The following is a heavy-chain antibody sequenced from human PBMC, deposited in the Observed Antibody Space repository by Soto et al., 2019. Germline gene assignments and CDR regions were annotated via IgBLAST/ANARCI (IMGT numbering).Heavy chain of an antibody. CDR1: GGSFSGYY. V-gene: IGHV4-34*01. Sequence: SETLSLTCAVYGGSFSGYYWSWIRQPPGKGLEWIGEINHSGSTNYNPSLKSRVTISVDTSKNQFSLKLSSVTAADTAVYYCARDRLTPLYYYYYGMDVWGQGTTVTVSS. D-gene: IGHD7-27*01. CDR2: INHSGST. J-gene: IGHJ6*02. CDR3: ARDRLTPLYYYYYGMDV.